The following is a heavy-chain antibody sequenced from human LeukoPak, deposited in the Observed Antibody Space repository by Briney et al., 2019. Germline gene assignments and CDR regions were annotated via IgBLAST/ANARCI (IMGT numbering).Heavy chain of an antibody. J-gene: IGHJ4*02. V-gene: IGHV1-8*03. CDR2: MNPNSGNT. CDR3: ATKKRVEYSSSWYYFDY. CDR1: GYTFTSYD. D-gene: IGHD6-13*01. Sequence: ASVKVSCKASGYTFTSYDINWVRQATGQGLEWMGWMNPNSGNTGYAQKFQGRVTITRNTSISTAYMELSSLRSEDTAVYYCATKKRVEYSSSWYYFDYWGQGTLVTVSS.